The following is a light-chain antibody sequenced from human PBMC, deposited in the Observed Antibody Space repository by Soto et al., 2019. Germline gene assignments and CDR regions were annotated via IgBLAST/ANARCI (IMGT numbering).Light chain of an antibody. CDR1: QGISSD. J-gene: IGKJ4*01. CDR3: QQYDNWPLT. V-gene: IGKV3-15*01. Sequence: EIVMTQSPATLSVSPGERATLSCRASQGISSDLAWYQQKPGQAPRLLIYGASARATGIPARFSGSGSGTEFTLTIGSLQSEDFAVYYCQQYDNWPLTFGGGTKVEIK. CDR2: GAS.